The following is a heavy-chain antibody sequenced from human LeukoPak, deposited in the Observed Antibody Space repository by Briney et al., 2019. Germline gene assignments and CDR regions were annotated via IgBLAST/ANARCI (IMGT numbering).Heavy chain of an antibody. CDR3: ARFGGDGSGYYHLGGY. CDR2: VYYSGGT. J-gene: IGHJ4*02. V-gene: IGHV4-39*01. Sequence: PSETLSLTCTVSGGSIISTSFYWGWIRQPPGKGLEWIGSVYYSGGTYYNPSLKSRVTISVDTSKNQFSLKLSSVTAADTAVYYCARFGGDGSGYYHLGGYWGQGTLVTVS. CDR1: GGSIISTSFY. D-gene: IGHD3-22*01.